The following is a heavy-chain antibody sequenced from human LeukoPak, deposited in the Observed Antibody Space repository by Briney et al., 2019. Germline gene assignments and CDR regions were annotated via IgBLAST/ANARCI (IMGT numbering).Heavy chain of an antibody. J-gene: IGHJ4*02. D-gene: IGHD1-26*01. CDR2: IYYGGST. V-gene: IGHV4-59*01. CDR3: ARYHRGSYYFDY. Sequence: PSETLSLTCTVSGGSISSYYWSWIRQPPGQGLEWIGYIYYGGSTSYNPSLKSRVTISVDTSKNQLSLKLSSVTAADTAVYYCARYHRGSYYFDYWGQGTLVTVSS. CDR1: GGSISSYY.